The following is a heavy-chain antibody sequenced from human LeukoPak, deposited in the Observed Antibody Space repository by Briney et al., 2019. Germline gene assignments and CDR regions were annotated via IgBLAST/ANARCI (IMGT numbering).Heavy chain of an antibody. CDR3: ARDLDTAMVQIDY. CDR2: KSYDGSNK. CDR1: GFTFSSNA. J-gene: IGHJ4*02. D-gene: IGHD5-18*01. V-gene: IGHV3-30-3*01. Sequence: GGSQRLSCAASGFTFSSNAMHWVRQAPGKGLEWVAVKSYDGSNKYYADSVKGRFTISRDNSKNTLYLQMNSLRAEDTAAYYCARDLDTAMVQIDYWGQGTLVTVSS.